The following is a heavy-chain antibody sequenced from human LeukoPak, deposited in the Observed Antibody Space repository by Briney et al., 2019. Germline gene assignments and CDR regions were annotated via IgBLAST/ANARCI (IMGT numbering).Heavy chain of an antibody. D-gene: IGHD2-2*01. CDR3: ARRCSSTSCYDIEFDY. Sequence: PGGSLRLSCAASGFTFSSYSMNWVRQAPGKGLEWVSSISSSSSYIYYADSVKGRFTISRDNAKNSLYLQMNSLRAEDTAVYYCARRCSSTSCYDIEFDYWGQGTLVTVSS. V-gene: IGHV3-21*01. CDR1: GFTFSSYS. CDR2: ISSSSSYI. J-gene: IGHJ4*02.